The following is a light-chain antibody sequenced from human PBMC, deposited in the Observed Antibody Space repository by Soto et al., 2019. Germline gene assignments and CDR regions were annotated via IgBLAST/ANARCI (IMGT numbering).Light chain of an antibody. J-gene: IGLJ1*01. CDR1: SSDVGGYNY. CDR3: SSYTSSSTPV. Sequence: QSALTQTDSVSGSPGQSITISCTGTSSDVGGYNYVSWYQQHPGKAPKLMIYEVSNRPSGVSNRFSGSKSGNTASLTISGLQAEDEADYYCSSYTSSSTPVFGTGTKVTVL. V-gene: IGLV2-14*01. CDR2: EVS.